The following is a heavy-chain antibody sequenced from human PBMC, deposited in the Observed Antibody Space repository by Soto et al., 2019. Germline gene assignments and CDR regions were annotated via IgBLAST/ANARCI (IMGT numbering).Heavy chain of an antibody. D-gene: IGHD2-2*02. CDR1: GFTFSSYA. V-gene: IGHV3-23*01. CDR2: ISGSGGST. J-gene: IGHJ6*02. Sequence: GGSLRLSCAASGFTFSSYAMSWVRQAPGKGLEWVSAISGSGGSTYYADSVKGRFTISRDNSKNTLYLQMNSLRAEDTAVYYRAKDRCSSTSCYTGQGMDVWGQGTTVTVS. CDR3: AKDRCSSTSCYTGQGMDV.